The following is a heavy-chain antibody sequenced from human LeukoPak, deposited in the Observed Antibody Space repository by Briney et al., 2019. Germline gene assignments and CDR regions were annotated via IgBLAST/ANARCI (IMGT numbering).Heavy chain of an antibody. CDR1: GFTFDDYA. CDR2: ISWNSGSI. V-gene: IGHV3-9*01. Sequence: GRSLRLSCAASGFTFDDYAMHWVRQGPGKGLEWVSGISWNSGSIGYADSVRGRFTISRDSAKNSLYMQMNSLRAEDTAVYYCARGRGVGALDYWGQGTLVTVSS. D-gene: IGHD1-26*01. CDR3: ARGRGVGALDY. J-gene: IGHJ4*02.